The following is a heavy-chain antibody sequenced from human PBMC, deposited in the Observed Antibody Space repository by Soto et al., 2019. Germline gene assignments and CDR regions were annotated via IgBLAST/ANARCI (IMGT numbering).Heavy chain of an antibody. D-gene: IGHD2-8*02. CDR2: IYHSGST. CDR1: WVSIMRFCLS. J-gene: IGHJ4*02. Sequence: TLSRTCAIRWVSIMRFCLSWESSRETPGKGLEWIGYIYHSGSTYYNPSLKSRVTISVDRSKNQFSLKLTSVTAADTVVYYCARDKITGLLDNWGQETLVTLAS. CDR3: ARDKITGLLDN. V-gene: IGHV4-30-2*01.